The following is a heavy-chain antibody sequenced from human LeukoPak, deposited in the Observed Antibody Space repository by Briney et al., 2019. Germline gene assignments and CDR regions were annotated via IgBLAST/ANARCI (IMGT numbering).Heavy chain of an antibody. CDR3: ARGPTIFEYYFDY. Sequence: ASVKVSCKASGYHFTSYYMHWVPQAPGQGLEWMGIIDPSGGSTSYAQKFQGRVTMTRDTSTSTVYMELSSLRSEDTAVYYCARGPTIFEYYFDYWGQGTLVTVSS. CDR1: GYHFTSYY. D-gene: IGHD3-3*01. J-gene: IGHJ4*02. V-gene: IGHV1-46*03. CDR2: IDPSGGST.